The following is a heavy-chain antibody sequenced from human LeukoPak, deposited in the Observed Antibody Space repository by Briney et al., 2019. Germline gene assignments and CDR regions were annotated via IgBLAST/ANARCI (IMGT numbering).Heavy chain of an antibody. CDR1: GYTFTGYY. J-gene: IGHJ6*04. V-gene: IGHV1-2*06. CDR2: INPNSGGT. Sequence: ASVKVSCKASGYTFTGYYMHWVRQAPGQGLEWMGRINPNSGGTNYAQKFQGRVTMTRDTSISTADMELSRLRSDDTAVYYCAREFGTKLSGGTPPPTQDVWGKGTTVTVSS. D-gene: IGHD4-23*01. CDR3: AREFGTKLSGGTPPPTQDV.